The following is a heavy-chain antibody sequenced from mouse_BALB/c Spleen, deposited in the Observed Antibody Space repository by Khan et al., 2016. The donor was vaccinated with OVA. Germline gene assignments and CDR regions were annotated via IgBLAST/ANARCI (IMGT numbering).Heavy chain of an antibody. CDR3: ARGNYYGYYFDY. V-gene: IGHV3-2*02. Sequence: VQLKQSGPGLVKPSQSLSLTCTVTGYSITSGYAWNWIRQFPGNKLEWMGYISYSGVTSYTPSLKSRISITRDTSKNQFFLQLNSVTTEDTATYYYARGNYYGYYFDYWGQGTTLTVSS. CDR1: GYSITSGYA. D-gene: IGHD1-1*01. J-gene: IGHJ2*01. CDR2: ISYSGVT.